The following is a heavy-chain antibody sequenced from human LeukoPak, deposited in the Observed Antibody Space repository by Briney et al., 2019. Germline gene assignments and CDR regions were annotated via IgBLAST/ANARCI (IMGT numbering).Heavy chain of an antibody. CDR2: IYYSGST. CDR3: AGTTDYSSFLVY. D-gene: IGHD4-11*01. V-gene: IGHV4-30-4*01. Sequence: PSETLSLTCTVSGGSISSGDYYWSWLRQPPGKGLEWIGYIYYSGSTYYNSSLKSRVTISVDTSKNQFSLKLNSVTPEDTAEYYCAGTTDYSSFLVYWGQGTLVTVSS. J-gene: IGHJ4*02. CDR1: GGSISSGDYY.